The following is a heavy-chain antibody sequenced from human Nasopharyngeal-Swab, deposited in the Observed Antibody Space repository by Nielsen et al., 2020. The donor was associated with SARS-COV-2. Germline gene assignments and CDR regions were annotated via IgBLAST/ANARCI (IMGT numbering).Heavy chain of an antibody. CDR1: GYTFTSYA. J-gene: IGHJ5*02. CDR2: INTNTGNP. V-gene: IGHV7-4-1*02. Sequence: ASVKVSCKASGYTFTSYAMNWVRQPPGQGLEWMGWINTNTGNPTYAQGFTGRFVFSLDTSVSTAYLQISSLKAEDTAVYYCARDLRLRFLEWTNWFDPWGQGTLVTVSS. D-gene: IGHD3-3*01. CDR3: ARDLRLRFLEWTNWFDP.